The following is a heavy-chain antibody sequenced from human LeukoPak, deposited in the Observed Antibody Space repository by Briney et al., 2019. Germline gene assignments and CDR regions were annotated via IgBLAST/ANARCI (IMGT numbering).Heavy chain of an antibody. CDR2: IYYSGST. D-gene: IGHD4-17*01. CDR3: ARLTTGEYYFDY. Sequence: SETLSLTCTVSGGSISSYYWSWIRQPPRKGLEWIGYIYYSGSTNYNPSLKSRVTISVDTSKNQFSLKLSSVTAADTAVYYCARLTTGEYYFDYWGQGTLVTVSS. J-gene: IGHJ4*02. CDR1: GGSISSYY. V-gene: IGHV4-59*01.